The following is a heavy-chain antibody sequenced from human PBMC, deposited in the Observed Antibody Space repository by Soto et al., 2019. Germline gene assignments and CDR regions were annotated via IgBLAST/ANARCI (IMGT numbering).Heavy chain of an antibody. CDR3: ARGGPMGESYDSSGYYDY. V-gene: IGHV3-74*01. J-gene: IGHJ4*02. CDR1: GFTFSSYW. D-gene: IGHD3-22*01. Sequence: HPGGSLRLSCAASGFTFSSYWMHWVRQAPGKGLVWVSRINSDGSSTSYADSVKGRFTISRDNAKNTLYLQMNSLRAEDTAVYYCARGGPMGESYDSSGYYDYWGQGALVTVS. CDR2: INSDGSST.